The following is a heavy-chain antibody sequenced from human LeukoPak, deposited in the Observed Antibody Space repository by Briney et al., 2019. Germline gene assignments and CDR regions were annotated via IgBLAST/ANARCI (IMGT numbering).Heavy chain of an antibody. J-gene: IGHJ5*02. CDR3: ARDYSSSCSRKNWFDP. CDR2: IIPIFGTA. CDR1: GGTFSSYA. D-gene: IGHD6-13*01. V-gene: IGHV1-69*05. Sequence: SVKVSCKASGGTFSSYAISWVRQAPGQGLEWMGRIIPIFGTANYAQKFQGRVTITTDESTSTAYMELSSLRSEDTAVYYCARDYSSSCSRKNWFDPWGQGTLVTVSS.